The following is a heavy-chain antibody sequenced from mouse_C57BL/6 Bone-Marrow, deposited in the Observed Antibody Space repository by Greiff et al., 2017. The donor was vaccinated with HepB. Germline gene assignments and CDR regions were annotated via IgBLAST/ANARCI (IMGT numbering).Heavy chain of an antibody. J-gene: IGHJ2*01. Sequence: EVQLQQSGPVLVKPGASVKMSCKASGYTFPDYYMNWVKQSHGKSLEWIGVINPYNGGTSYNQKFKGKATLTVDKSSSTAYIGLNSLTSDDSAAYYCARSYYYGSSYGYWGQGTPLTVSS. D-gene: IGHD1-1*01. CDR3: ARSYYYGSSYGY. V-gene: IGHV1-19*01. CDR1: GYTFPDYY. CDR2: INPYNGGT.